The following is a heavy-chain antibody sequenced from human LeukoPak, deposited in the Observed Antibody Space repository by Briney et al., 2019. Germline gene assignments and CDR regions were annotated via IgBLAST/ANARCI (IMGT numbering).Heavy chain of an antibody. J-gene: IGHJ5*02. CDR3: ARGGDSSGYEGRFDP. CDR2: IYYTGST. CDR1: GSSISRSGYS. V-gene: IGHV4-30-4*07. D-gene: IGHD3-22*01. Sequence: PSETLSLTCAVSGSSISRSGYSWSWIRQPPGKGLDWIAYIYYTGSTYYNPSLKSRVTISLDTSKNQFSLKLTSVTAADTAVYYCARGGDSSGYEGRFDPWGQGTLVTVSS.